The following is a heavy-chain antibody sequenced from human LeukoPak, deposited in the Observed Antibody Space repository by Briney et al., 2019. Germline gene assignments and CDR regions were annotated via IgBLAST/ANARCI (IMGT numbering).Heavy chain of an antibody. J-gene: IGHJ3*02. CDR1: GFTFSSYW. D-gene: IGHD4-17*01. CDR3: AKDPNGDYIGTFDM. V-gene: IGHV3-7*01. CDR2: IKQDGSEK. Sequence: PGGSLRLSCAASGFTFSSYWMSWVRQAPGKGLEWVANIKQDGSEKYYVDSVKGRFTISRDNAKNSLYLQMNSLRAEDTAVYYCAKDPNGDYIGTFDMWGQGTMVTVSS.